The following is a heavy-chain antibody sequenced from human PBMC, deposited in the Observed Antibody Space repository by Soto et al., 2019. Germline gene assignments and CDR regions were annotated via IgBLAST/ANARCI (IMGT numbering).Heavy chain of an antibody. CDR1: GGTFSNSA. J-gene: IGHJ6*02. Sequence: QVQLEQSGAEVKKPGSSVKVSCKASGGTFSNSAISWVRQAPGQGLEWMGGIMPIFRTPDYAQRIQGRATITADESTSTAYMELSGLRPDDTAVYYCARDKDRQHLGGNYYYILAVWGQGTTVTVSS. V-gene: IGHV1-69*12. CDR3: ARDKDRQHLGGNYYYILAV. CDR2: IMPIFRTP.